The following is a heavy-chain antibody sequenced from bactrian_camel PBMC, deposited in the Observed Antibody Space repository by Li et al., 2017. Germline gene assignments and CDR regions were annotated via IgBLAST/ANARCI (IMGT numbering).Heavy chain of an antibody. V-gene: IGHV3S1*01. CDR2: SSSGALSL. J-gene: IGHJ4*01. Sequence: HVQLVESGGDLVQPGGSLRLSCAASGFTFTNYWMHWVRQGPGKGLEWVSSSSSGALSLVYADSVKGRFTISRDNAKNTLYLQLNSLKTEDTAMYYCVMLYPAYTVVADETNYWGQGTQVTVS. D-gene: IGHD6*01. CDR1: GFTFTNYW. CDR3: VMLYPAYTVVADETNY.